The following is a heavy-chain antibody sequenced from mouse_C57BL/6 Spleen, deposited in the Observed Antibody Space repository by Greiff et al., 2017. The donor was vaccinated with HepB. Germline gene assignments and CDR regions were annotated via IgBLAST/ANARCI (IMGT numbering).Heavy chain of an antibody. J-gene: IGHJ1*03. CDR2: INYDGSST. CDR3: ARIYDGYYGYFDV. Sequence: EVHLVESEGGLVQPGSSMKLSCTASGFTFSDYYMAWVRQVPEKGLEWVANINYDGSSTYYLDSLKSRFIISRDNAKNILYLQMSSLKSEDTATYYCARIYDGYYGYFDVWGTGTTVTVSS. CDR1: GFTFSDYY. V-gene: IGHV5-16*01. D-gene: IGHD2-3*01.